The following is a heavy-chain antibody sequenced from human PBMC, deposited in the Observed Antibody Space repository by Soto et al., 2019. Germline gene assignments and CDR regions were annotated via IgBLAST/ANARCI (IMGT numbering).Heavy chain of an antibody. D-gene: IGHD6-19*01. CDR2: TYYRSKWYN. CDR3: ASEGSGWYVNYYYYGMDV. J-gene: IGHJ6*02. V-gene: IGHV6-1*01. CDR1: GDSVSSNSAA. Sequence: SQTLSLTCAISGDSVSSNSAAWNWIRQSPSRGLEWLGRTYYRSKWYNDYAVSVKSRITINPDTSKNQFSLQLNSVTPEDTAVYYCASEGSGWYVNYYYYGMDVWGQGTTVTVSS.